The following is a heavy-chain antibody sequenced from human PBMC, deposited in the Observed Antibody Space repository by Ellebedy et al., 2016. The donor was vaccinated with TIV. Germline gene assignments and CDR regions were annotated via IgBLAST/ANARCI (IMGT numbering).Heavy chain of an antibody. CDR2: IYYSGTT. CDR3: ARMNYCSSTSCYALTI. Sequence: SETLSLTCTVSGDSIGSVRHSWGWIRQPPGKGLEWIGNIYYSGTTYYNPSLESRVTISVDTSKNHFSLKLSSVTAADTAVYYCARMNYCSSTSCYALTIWGQGTLVTVSS. CDR1: GDSIGSVRHS. V-gene: IGHV4-39*07. D-gene: IGHD2-2*01. J-gene: IGHJ4*02.